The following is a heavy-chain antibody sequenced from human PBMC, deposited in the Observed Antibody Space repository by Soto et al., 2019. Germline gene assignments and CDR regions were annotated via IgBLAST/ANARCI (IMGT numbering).Heavy chain of an antibody. CDR1: GGSISSGGYS. Sequence: TLSLTCAVSGGSISSGGYSWSWIRQPPGKGLEWIGYIYHSGSTYYNPSLKSRVTISVDRSKNQFSLKLSSVTAADTAVYYCARVGATFGEGFDYWGQGTLVTVSS. J-gene: IGHJ4*02. D-gene: IGHD1-26*01. V-gene: IGHV4-30-2*01. CDR3: ARVGATFGEGFDY. CDR2: IYHSGST.